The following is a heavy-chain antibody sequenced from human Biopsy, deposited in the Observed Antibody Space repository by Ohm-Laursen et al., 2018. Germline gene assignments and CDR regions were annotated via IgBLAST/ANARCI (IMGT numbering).Heavy chain of an antibody. J-gene: IGHJ5*02. V-gene: IGHV4-39*01. CDR2: IFYGGIT. Sequence: SETLSLTCTVSGGSISSETNYWGWIRQPPGKGLEWIGSIFYGGITYYNPSLKSRVTISVDTSKNQFSLNLSSVTGADTAVYYCARHPTGFWFDPWGQGTLVTVSS. CDR1: GGSISSETNY. CDR3: ARHPTGFWFDP.